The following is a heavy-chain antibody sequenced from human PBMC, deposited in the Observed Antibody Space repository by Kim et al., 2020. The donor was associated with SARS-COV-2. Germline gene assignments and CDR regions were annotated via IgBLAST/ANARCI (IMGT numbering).Heavy chain of an antibody. CDR2: ISWNSGSI. J-gene: IGHJ4*02. V-gene: IGHV3-9*01. CDR1: GFTFDDYA. CDR3: AKDDKRWLQFILDY. Sequence: GGSLRLSCAASGFTFDDYAMHWVRQAPGKGLEWVSGISWNSGSIGYADSVKGRFTISRDNAKNSLYLQMNSLRAEDTALYYCAKDDKRWLQFILDYWGQGTLVTVSS. D-gene: IGHD5-12*01.